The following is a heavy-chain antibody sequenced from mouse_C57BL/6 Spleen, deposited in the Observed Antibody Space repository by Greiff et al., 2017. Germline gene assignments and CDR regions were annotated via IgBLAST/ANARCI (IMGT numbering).Heavy chain of an antibody. J-gene: IGHJ4*01. CDR1: GIDFSSYW. CDR3: ARRGGSSPYYAKDD. V-gene: IGHV4-1*01. CDR2: ITPDSSTI. D-gene: IGHD1-1*01. Sequence: EVKLMESGGGLVQPGGSLKLSCAASGIDFSSYWMSWVRRAPGKGLEWIGEITPDSSTINYAPSLKDKFIISRDNAKNTLYLQMRKVRSEDTALYDCARRGGSSPYYAKDDWGQGTSVTVSS.